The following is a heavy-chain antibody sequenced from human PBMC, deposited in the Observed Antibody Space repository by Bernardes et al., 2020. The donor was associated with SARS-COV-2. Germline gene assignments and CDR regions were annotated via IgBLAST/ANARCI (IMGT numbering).Heavy chain of an antibody. CDR2: IYSGGST. D-gene: IGHD3-3*01. CDR3: ARETLKYDFWSGSFSSAAFDI. J-gene: IGHJ3*02. V-gene: IGHV3-53*01. CDR1: GFTVSSNY. Sequence: GWSLRLSCAASGFTVSSNYMSWVRQAPGKGLEWVSVIYSGGSTYYADSVKGRFTISRDNSKNTLYLQMNSLRAEDTAVYYCARETLKYDFWSGSFSSAAFDIWGQGTMVTVSS.